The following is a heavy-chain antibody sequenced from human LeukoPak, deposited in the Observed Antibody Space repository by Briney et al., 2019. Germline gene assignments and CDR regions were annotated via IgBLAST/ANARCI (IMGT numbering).Heavy chain of an antibody. CDR3: AKAPWGGLAIVWFDP. V-gene: IGHV3-30*02. CDR1: GFTFSSYG. J-gene: IGHJ5*02. D-gene: IGHD5-12*01. Sequence: PPGGSLRLSCAASGFTFSSYGMHWVRQAPGKGLEWVAYIQYDGSNEQYADSVKGRFSISRDSSKNILYLQMNSLRAEDTAVYYCAKAPWGGLAIVWFDPWGQGTLVTVSS. CDR2: IQYDGSNE.